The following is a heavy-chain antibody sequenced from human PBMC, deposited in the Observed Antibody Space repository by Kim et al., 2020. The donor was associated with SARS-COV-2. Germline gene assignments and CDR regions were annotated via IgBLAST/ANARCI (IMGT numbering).Heavy chain of an antibody. V-gene: IGHV3-7*01. J-gene: IGHJ6*02. CDR3: AREVRVPAALEGYYFSGMDV. CDR2: IKQDGSDT. Sequence: GGSLRLSCATSGVSFTSYWMSWVRQVPGKGLEWVANIKQDGSDTYYVDSVKGRFTISRDNAKNSLYLQMSSLRAEDTAVYHCAREVRVPAALEGYYFSGMDVWGQGTTVTVSS. D-gene: IGHD2-2*01. CDR1: GVSFTSYW.